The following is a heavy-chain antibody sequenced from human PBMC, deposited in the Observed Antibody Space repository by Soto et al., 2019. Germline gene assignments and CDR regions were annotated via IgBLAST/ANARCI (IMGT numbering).Heavy chain of an antibody. J-gene: IGHJ6*02. CDR1: GFTFSSYS. CDR3: ARDSRGSSSGLYYYYYGMDV. Sequence: GGSLRLSCAASGFTFSSYSMNWVRQAPGKGLEWVSSISSSSSYIYYADSMKGRFTISRDNAKNSLYLQMNSLRAEDTAVYYCARDSRGSSSGLYYYYYGMDVWGQGTTVTVSS. D-gene: IGHD6-6*01. V-gene: IGHV3-21*01. CDR2: ISSSSSYI.